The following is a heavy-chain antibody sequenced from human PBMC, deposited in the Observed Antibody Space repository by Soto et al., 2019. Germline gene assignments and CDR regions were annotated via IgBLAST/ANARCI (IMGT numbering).Heavy chain of an antibody. CDR1: GFTFSNYG. Sequence: SLRLSCAASGFTFSNYGMHWVRRTPGKGLEWVGVISYDGSNQYYADSVEGRITISRDNSKNTLYLQMNTLRAEDTAVYYCAKVSSSWYSGFFDLWGQGTLVTVSS. V-gene: IGHV3-30*18. D-gene: IGHD6-13*01. CDR3: AKVSSSWYSGFFDL. CDR2: ISYDGSNQ. J-gene: IGHJ4*02.